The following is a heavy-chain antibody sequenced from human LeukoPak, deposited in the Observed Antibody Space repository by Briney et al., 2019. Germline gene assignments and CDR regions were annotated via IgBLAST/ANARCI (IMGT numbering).Heavy chain of an antibody. D-gene: IGHD2-15*01. CDR1: GDSTSPYY. Sequence: SETLSLTCSVSGDSTSPYYWSWIRQPPGKGLEWIGYIYYSGTTNYNPSLKSRVTISVDTSKNQFSLKLSSVTAADTAVYYCARDRGSAGGFDYWGQGTPVTVPS. CDR2: IYYSGTT. V-gene: IGHV4-59*01. J-gene: IGHJ4*02. CDR3: ARDRGSAGGFDY.